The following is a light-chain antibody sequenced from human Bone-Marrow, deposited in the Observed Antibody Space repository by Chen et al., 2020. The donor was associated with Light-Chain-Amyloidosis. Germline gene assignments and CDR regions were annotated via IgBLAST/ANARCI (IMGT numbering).Light chain of an antibody. CDR1: TLPMQY. Sequence: SLDLTQPPAVSVSPGQTARITCSGDTLPMQYTYWYQRKPGQAPQLVIYKDSQRPSGIPERFSDSSSGTIVTLTISGVQAEDEADYYCQSADSSDTYVIFGGGTKLTVL. V-gene: IGLV3-25*03. CDR2: KDS. CDR3: QSADSSDTYVI. J-gene: IGLJ2*01.